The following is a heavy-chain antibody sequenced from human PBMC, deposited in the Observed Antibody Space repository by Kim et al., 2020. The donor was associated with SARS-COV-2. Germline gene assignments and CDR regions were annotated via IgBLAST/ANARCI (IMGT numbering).Heavy chain of an antibody. Sequence: SETLSLTYSVSGGFVSTSGYFWAWIRQPPGRGLEWIGMIYYSGSTFYSPSLKGRVTISVDLSWNHFSLTLRSATAADMGVYYCARLAKSAERYFDLWGRGTLVTVSS. CDR3: ARLAKSAERYFDL. CDR1: GGFVSTSGYF. J-gene: IGHJ2*01. CDR2: IYYSGST. V-gene: IGHV4-39*02.